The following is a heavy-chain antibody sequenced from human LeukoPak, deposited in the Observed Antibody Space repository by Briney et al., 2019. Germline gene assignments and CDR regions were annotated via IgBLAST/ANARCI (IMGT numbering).Heavy chain of an antibody. Sequence: GGSLRLSCAASGFTFSSYAMHWVRQAPGKGLEYVSAISSNGGSTYYANSVKGRFTISRDNSKNTLYLQMGSLRAEDMAVYYCAAGRSYCSSTSCYTRGLGYWGQGTLVTVSS. D-gene: IGHD2-2*02. CDR2: ISSNGGST. CDR3: AAGRSYCSSTSCYTRGLGY. CDR1: GFTFSSYA. J-gene: IGHJ4*02. V-gene: IGHV3-64*01.